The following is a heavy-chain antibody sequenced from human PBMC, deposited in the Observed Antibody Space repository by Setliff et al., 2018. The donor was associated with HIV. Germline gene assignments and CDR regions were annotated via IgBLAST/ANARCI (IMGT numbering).Heavy chain of an antibody. CDR3: AKNLFSSRWSPLDS. J-gene: IGHJ4*02. CDR2: ISGSGGTK. V-gene: IGHV3-23*01. CDR1: EFTFSSYA. Sequence: LRLSCVASEFTFSSYAMNWVRQAPGKGLEWVSTISGSGGTKYYADSVKGRFTISRDNSKNTLYLQMNRLRSEDTAVYYCAKNLFSSRWSPLDSWGQGTLVTVSS. D-gene: IGHD6-13*01.